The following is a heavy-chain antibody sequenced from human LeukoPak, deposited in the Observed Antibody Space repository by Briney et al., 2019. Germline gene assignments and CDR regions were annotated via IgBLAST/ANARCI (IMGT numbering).Heavy chain of an antibody. CDR2: IRDDGSTR. CDR1: GFTFSRYG. J-gene: IGHJ4*02. V-gene: IGHV3-30*02. CDR3: ARGSGSSGY. D-gene: IGHD3-10*01. Sequence: GGSLRLSCAASGFTFSRYGLHWVRQAPGKGLEWLAFIRDDGSTRYYADSVKGRFTVSRDNSKNTLYLQMNSLRAEDTAVYYCARGSGSSGYWGQGTLVTVSS.